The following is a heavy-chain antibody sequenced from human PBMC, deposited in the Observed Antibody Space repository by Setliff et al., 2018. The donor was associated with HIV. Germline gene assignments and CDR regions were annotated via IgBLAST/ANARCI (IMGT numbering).Heavy chain of an antibody. V-gene: IGHV4-61*01. CDR3: ARSPRIGVAGEFEY. CDR1: GASISSGNYY. D-gene: IGHD6-19*01. CDR2: IYTSGSV. J-gene: IGHJ4*02. Sequence: SETLSLTCTVTGASISSGNYYWSWIRQPPGKGLEWIGYIYTSGSVNYNPSLNSRVTISVDTSKNQFSLKVNSVTAADTAVYYWARSPRIGVAGEFEYWGQGTLVTVSS.